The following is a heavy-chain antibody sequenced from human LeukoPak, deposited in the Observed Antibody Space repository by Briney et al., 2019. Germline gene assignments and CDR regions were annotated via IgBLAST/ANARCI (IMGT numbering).Heavy chain of an antibody. V-gene: IGHV3-21*01. J-gene: IGHJ4*02. CDR1: GFTFSSYS. CDR3: ARAPYGSGLVDY. CDR2: ISSSSSYI. Sequence: PGGSLRLSCAASGFTFSSYSMNWVRQAPGKGLEWVSSISSSSSYIYYADSVKGRFTISRDNAKNSLYLQMNCLRAEDTAVYYCARAPYGSGLVDYWGQGTLVTVSP. D-gene: IGHD3-10*01.